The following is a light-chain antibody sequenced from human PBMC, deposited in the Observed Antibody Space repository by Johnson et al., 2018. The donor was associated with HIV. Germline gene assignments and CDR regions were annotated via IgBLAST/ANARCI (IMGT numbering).Light chain of an antibody. CDR1: NSNIWNNF. V-gene: IGLV1-51*02. Sequence: QSVLTQPPSVSAAPGQKVTISCSGSNSNIWNNFVSWYQQFPGTAPRLLIYENNKRPSRIPDRFSGSKSGTSPTLGPTGLQTGDEADFYCGAWDSSLSGYVFGTGTKVTVL. J-gene: IGLJ1*01. CDR3: GAWDSSLSGYV. CDR2: ENN.